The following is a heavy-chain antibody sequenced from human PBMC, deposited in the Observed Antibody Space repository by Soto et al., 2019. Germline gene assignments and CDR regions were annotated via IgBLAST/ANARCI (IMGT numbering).Heavy chain of an antibody. D-gene: IGHD6-13*01. CDR1: GGSISRYY. V-gene: IGHV4-59*01. J-gene: IGHJ5*02. CDR2: IYYSGST. CDR3: ASGIAVAGNWFDP. Sequence: SETLSLTCTVSGGSISRYYWTWIRQPPGKGLEWIGYIYYSGSTNYNPSLMSRLTISVDTSKNQFSLRLSSVTAADTAVYYCASGIAVAGNWFDPWGHGTLVTVSS.